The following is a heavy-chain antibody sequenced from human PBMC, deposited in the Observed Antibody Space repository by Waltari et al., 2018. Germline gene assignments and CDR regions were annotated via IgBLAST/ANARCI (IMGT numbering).Heavy chain of an antibody. CDR1: GASISSYY. CDR2: IYYSGST. Sequence: QVQLQESGPGLVKPSETLSLTCTVSGASISSYYWRWLRHPPRQGLEWIGYIYYSGSTNYNPSLKSRVTISVDTAKNQFSLKLSSVTAADTAVYYCARGSPPSLLRFLEWSEENYYYYGMDVWGQGTTVTVSS. J-gene: IGHJ6*02. CDR3: ARGSPPSLLRFLEWSEENYYYYGMDV. D-gene: IGHD3-3*01. V-gene: IGHV4-59*01.